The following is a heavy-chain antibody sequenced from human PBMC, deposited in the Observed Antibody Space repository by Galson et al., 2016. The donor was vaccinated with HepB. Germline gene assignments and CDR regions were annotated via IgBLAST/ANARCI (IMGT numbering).Heavy chain of an antibody. Sequence: SVKVSCKASGYSFSDYDFAWVRQASGQGLEWMGWMNPSSGNSNFAQRLRNRVRVTSDASINTAYLDLSSLTSEDTAVYYCARAIRNQLLSEYWGQGTLITVSS. CDR1: GYSFSDYD. CDR3: ARAIRNQLLSEY. CDR2: MNPSSGNS. D-gene: IGHD4-23*01. J-gene: IGHJ4*02. V-gene: IGHV1-8*01.